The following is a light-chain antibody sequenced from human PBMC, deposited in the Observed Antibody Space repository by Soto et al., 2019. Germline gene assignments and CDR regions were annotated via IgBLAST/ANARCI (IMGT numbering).Light chain of an antibody. CDR1: QSVSSY. CDR3: QHRSNWIT. J-gene: IGKJ5*01. CDR2: DAS. V-gene: IGKV3-11*01. Sequence: EIVLTQSPATLSLSPGERDTHSCRASQSVSSYLAWYQQKPGQAPRLLIYDASNRATGIPARFSGSGSGTDFTLTISSLEPEDFAVYYCQHRSNWITFGQGTRLEIK.